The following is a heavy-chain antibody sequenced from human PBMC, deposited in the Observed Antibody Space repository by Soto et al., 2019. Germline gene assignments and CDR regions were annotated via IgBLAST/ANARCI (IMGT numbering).Heavy chain of an antibody. CDR1: GESFSCYY. CDR3: ARSYGSSWYMTFDY. Sequence: QVQLQQWGAGLLKPSETLSLTCAVYGESFSCYYWSWIRQPPGKGLEWIGEINHSGSTNYNPSLKSRVTISVDTSKNQFSLKLSSVTAADTAVYYCARSYGSSWYMTFDYWGQGTLVTVSS. V-gene: IGHV4-34*01. CDR2: INHSGST. J-gene: IGHJ4*02. D-gene: IGHD6-13*01.